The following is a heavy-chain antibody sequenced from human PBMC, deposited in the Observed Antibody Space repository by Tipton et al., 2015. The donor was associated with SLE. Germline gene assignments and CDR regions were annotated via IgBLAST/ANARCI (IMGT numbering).Heavy chain of an antibody. CDR1: NGSISGHY. D-gene: IGHD2-2*02. CDR2: IYYGRA. Sequence: TLSLTCTVSNGSISGHYWSWIRQTPGKGLEWMGYIYYGRANYNPSLKSRVTISADTSKNQFSLNLNSVTAADTAVYYCARAATAISPFDYWGQGTLVTVSS. J-gene: IGHJ4*02. V-gene: IGHV4-59*11. CDR3: ARAATAISPFDY.